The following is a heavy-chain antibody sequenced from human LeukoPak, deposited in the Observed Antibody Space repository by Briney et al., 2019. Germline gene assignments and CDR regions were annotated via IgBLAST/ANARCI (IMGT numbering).Heavy chain of an antibody. CDR2: IYYSGST. CDR1: GGSISSGGYY. V-gene: IGHV4-31*03. J-gene: IGHJ3*02. CDR3: ATDRYYDSSGLGAFDI. D-gene: IGHD3-22*01. Sequence: SETLSLTCTVSGGSISSGGYYWSWIRQHPGKGLEWIGYIYYSGSTYYNPSLKSRVTISVDTSKNQFSLKLSSVTAADTDVYYCATDRYYDSSGLGAFDIWGQGTMVTVSS.